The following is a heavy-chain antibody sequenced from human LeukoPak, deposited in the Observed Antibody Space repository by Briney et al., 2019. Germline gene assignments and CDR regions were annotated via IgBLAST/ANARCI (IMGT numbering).Heavy chain of an antibody. CDR3: ARSRYCSGGSCYVGYGMDV. V-gene: IGHV4-34*01. CDR1: GGSFSGYY. J-gene: IGHJ6*02. Sequence: SETLSLTCAVYGGSFSGYYWSWIRQPPGKGLEWIGEINHSGSTNYNPSLKSRVTIPVDTSKNQFSLKLSSVTAADTAVYYCARSRYCSGGSCYVGYGMDVWGQGTTVTVSS. D-gene: IGHD2-15*01. CDR2: INHSGST.